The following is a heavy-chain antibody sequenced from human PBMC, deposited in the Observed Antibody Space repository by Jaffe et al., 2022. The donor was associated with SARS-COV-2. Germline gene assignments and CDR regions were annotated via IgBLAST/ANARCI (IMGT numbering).Heavy chain of an antibody. D-gene: IGHD6-19*01. CDR3: ARHGSGWSYYFDY. J-gene: IGHJ4*02. CDR2: IYYSGST. V-gene: IGHV4-39*01. CDR1: GGSISSSSYY. Sequence: QLQLQESGPGLVKPSETLSLTCTVSGGSISSSSYYWGWIRQPPGKGLEWIGSIYYSGSTYYNPSLKSRVTISVDTSKNQFSLKLSSVTAADTAVYYCARHGSGWSYYFDYWGQGTLVTVSS.